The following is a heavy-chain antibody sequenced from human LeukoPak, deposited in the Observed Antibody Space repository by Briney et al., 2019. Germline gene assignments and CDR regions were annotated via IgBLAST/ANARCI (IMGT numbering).Heavy chain of an antibody. CDR3: AKDWGTFRPGEGSAFDI. CDR2: IYHSAST. D-gene: IGHD3-16*01. J-gene: IGHJ3*02. CDR1: GGSISSDGYS. V-gene: IGHV4-30-2*01. Sequence: SQTLSLTCVVSGGSISSDGYSWSWIRQPPGKGLEWIGCIYHSASTYYNPSLKSRVSISVDRSKNQFSLKLSSVTAADTAVYYCAKDWGTFRPGEGSAFDIWGQGTMVTVSS.